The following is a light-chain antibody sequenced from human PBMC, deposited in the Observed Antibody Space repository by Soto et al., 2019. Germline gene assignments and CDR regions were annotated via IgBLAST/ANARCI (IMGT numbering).Light chain of an antibody. CDR1: QSISSTY. J-gene: IGKJ4*01. Sequence: EIVLTQSPGTLSLSPGERATLSCRASQSISSTYLAWYQQKPGQAPRLLIYDASTRATGIPDRFSGSGSGTDFTLTISSLQPEDFATYYCLQDHNYPLTFGGGTKVDIK. V-gene: IGKV3-20*01. CDR3: LQDHNYPLT. CDR2: DAS.